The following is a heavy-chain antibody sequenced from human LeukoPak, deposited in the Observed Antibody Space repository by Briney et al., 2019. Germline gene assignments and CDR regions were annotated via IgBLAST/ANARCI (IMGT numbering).Heavy chain of an antibody. Sequence: GGSLRLSCAASGFTFSSYSMNWVRQAPGKGLEWVSYISSSSSTIYYADSVKGRFTISRDNAKNSLYLQMNSLRAEDTAVYYCARDRVATTGKEFDYWGQGTLVTVSS. V-gene: IGHV3-48*04. J-gene: IGHJ4*02. CDR2: ISSSSSTI. CDR1: GFTFSSYS. CDR3: ARDRVATTGKEFDY. D-gene: IGHD5-12*01.